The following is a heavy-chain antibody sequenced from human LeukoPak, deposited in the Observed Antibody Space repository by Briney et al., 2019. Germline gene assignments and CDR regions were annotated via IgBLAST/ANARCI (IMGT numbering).Heavy chain of an antibody. CDR3: EREFMFGRFDP. CDR1: GFTFNSYG. D-gene: IGHD3-10*02. Sequence: PGGSLRLSCAASGFTFNSYGMHWVRQAPGKGLERVAVISYDGSNKYYADSVKGRFTISRANSKNTLYLQMNSLRAEHTAVYYCEREFMFGRFDPWGQGTLVTVSS. CDR2: ISYDGSNK. V-gene: IGHV3-30*03. J-gene: IGHJ5*02.